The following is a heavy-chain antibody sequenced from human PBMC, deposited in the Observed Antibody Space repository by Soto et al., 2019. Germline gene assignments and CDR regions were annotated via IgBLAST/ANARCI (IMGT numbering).Heavy chain of an antibody. Sequence: SETLSLTFAVYGGSLGGYYWSWIRQPPGKALEWIGEINHSGSTNYNPSLKSRVTISVDTSENQFSLKLRSVTAADTAVYYCARGLEYQLLFYYYYGMDVWGQGTTVTVSS. CDR2: INHSGST. J-gene: IGHJ6*02. D-gene: IGHD2-2*01. V-gene: IGHV4-34*01. CDR3: ARGLEYQLLFYYYYGMDV. CDR1: GGSLGGYY.